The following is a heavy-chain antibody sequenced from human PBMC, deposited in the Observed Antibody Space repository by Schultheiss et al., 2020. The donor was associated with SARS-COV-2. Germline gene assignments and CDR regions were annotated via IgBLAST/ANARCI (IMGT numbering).Heavy chain of an antibody. V-gene: IGHV3-15*01. CDR2: IKSKTDGGTT. CDR1: GFTFSNAW. J-gene: IGHJ4*02. Sequence: GGSLRLSCAASGFTFSNAWMSWVRQAPGKGLEWVGRIKSKTDGGTTDYAAPVKGRFTISRDDSKNTLYLQMNSLKTEDTAVYYCTTLPKRWLQFGVSDYWGQGTLVTVSS. CDR3: TTLPKRWLQFGVSDY. D-gene: IGHD5-24*01.